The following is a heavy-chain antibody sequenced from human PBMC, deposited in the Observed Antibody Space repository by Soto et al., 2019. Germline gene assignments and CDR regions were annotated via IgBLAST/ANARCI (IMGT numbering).Heavy chain of an antibody. CDR2: MWYDGSNK. D-gene: IGHD2-15*01. V-gene: IGHV3-33*01. J-gene: IGHJ4*02. CDR3: ARDGWVVVAGLDY. CDR1: GFTFSTYG. Sequence: QVQLVESGGGVVQPGRSLRLSCAASGFTFSTYGMHWVRQAPGKGLEWVAGMWYDGSNKYYADSVKGRFTISRDNSTNTLSLQMNRLRAEDTAVYYCARDGWVVVAGLDYWGQGTLVTVSS.